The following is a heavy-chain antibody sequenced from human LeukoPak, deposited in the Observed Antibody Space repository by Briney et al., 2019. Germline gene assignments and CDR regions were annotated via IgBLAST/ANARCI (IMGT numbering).Heavy chain of an antibody. D-gene: IGHD3-16*01. V-gene: IGHV4-39*07. Sequence: SETLSLTCTVSGGSISTSNYYWGWIRQPSGKGLEWIGNIFYSGSTYYSPSLKSRVTISLDTSRNQFSLKLSSVTAADTAVYYCARGPLGGPLDYWGQGTLVTVSS. CDR3: ARGPLGGPLDY. CDR2: IFYSGST. J-gene: IGHJ4*02. CDR1: GGSISTSNYY.